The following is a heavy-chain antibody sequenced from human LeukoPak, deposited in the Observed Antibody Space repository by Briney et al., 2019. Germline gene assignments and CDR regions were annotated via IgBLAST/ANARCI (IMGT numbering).Heavy chain of an antibody. CDR3: AAMTTVVRGRDAFDI. Sequence: SQTLSLTCTVSGGSISSGGYYWSWIRQHPGKGLEWIGYIYYSGSTYYNLSLKSRVTISVDTSKNQFSLKLSSVTAADTAVYYCAAMTTVVRGRDAFDIWGQGTMVTVSS. CDR2: IYYSGST. J-gene: IGHJ3*02. V-gene: IGHV4-31*03. CDR1: GGSISSGGYY. D-gene: IGHD4-23*01.